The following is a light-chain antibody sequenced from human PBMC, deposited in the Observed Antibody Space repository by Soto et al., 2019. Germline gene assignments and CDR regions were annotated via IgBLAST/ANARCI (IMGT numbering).Light chain of an antibody. J-gene: IGLJ1*01. CDR1: SSDIGSFTF. Sequence: QSALTQPASVSGSPGQSITISCTGTSSDIGSFTFVSWYQQHPGKVPKLMIFDVNRRPLGVSDRSSGSKSGNTAYLTISGVQAEDEGNYYCGSYTSSGTLVLGSGTKV. V-gene: IGLV2-14*03. CDR3: GSYTSSGTLV. CDR2: DVN.